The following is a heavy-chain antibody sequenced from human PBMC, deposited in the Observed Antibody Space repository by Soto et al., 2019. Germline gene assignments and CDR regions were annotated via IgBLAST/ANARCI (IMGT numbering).Heavy chain of an antibody. CDR2: ISYDGSNK. Sequence: QVQLVESGGGVVQPGRSLRLSCAASGFTFSSYAMHWVRQAPGKGLEWVAVISYDGSNKYYADSVKGRFTISRDNSKNTLYLQMNSLRAEDTAVYYCARGEVVAAGLDAFDIWGQGTMVTVSS. V-gene: IGHV3-30-3*01. D-gene: IGHD2-15*01. J-gene: IGHJ3*02. CDR1: GFTFSSYA. CDR3: ARGEVVAAGLDAFDI.